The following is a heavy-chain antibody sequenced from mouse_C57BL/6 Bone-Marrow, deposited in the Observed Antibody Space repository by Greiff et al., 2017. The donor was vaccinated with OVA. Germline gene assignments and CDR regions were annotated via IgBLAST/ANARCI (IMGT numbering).Heavy chain of an antibody. J-gene: IGHJ3*01. CDR2: IDPETGGT. D-gene: IGHD2-4*01. CDR1: GYTFTDYE. Sequence: VQLQQSGAELVRPGASVTLSCKASGYTFTDYEMHWVKQTPVHGLEWIGAIDPETGGTAYNQKFKGKAILTADKSSSTAYMELRSLTSEDSAVYYCTRWELRLTFAYWGQGTLVTVSA. V-gene: IGHV1-15*01. CDR3: TRWELRLTFAY.